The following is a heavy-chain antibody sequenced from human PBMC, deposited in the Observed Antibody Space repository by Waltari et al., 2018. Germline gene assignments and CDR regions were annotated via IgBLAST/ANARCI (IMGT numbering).Heavy chain of an antibody. J-gene: IGHJ5*02. CDR1: GGTFSSYA. D-gene: IGHD3-3*01. V-gene: IGHV1-69*15. CDR3: ARRANYDFPFDP. CDR2: IIPIFGTA. Sequence: QVQLVQSGAEVKKPGSSVKVSCKASGGTFSSYAISWVRQAPGQGLEWMGSIIPIFGTANYEQNFQGRVTITADESTSTAYMELSSLRSEDTAVYYCARRANYDFPFDPWGQGTLVTVSS.